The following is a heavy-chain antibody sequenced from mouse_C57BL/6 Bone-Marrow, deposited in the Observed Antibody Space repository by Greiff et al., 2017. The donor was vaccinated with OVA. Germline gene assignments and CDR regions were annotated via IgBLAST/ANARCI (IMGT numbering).Heavy chain of an antibody. CDR1: GYTFTDYY. J-gene: IGHJ4*01. V-gene: IGHV1-77*01. Sequence: VQLQQSGAELVKPGASVKLSCKASGYTFTDYYINWVKQRPGQGLEWIGKIGPGSGGTYYHEKFKGKATLTADKSSSTAYMQLSILTSEYSADYFRARCRTYYAMDDWGQGTSVTVSS. CDR3: ARCRTYYAMDD. CDR2: IGPGSGGT.